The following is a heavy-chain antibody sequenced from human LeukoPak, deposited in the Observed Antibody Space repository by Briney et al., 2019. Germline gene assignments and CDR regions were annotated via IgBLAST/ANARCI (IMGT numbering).Heavy chain of an antibody. Sequence: GGSLRLSRTASGFAYSGSSMHWVRQAPGKGLEWVSGIQRDGSSPTYADSVKGRFTISRDNAKGSVYLQVNILRAEDTAVYYCSRGHYGPDYWGQGTLVTVSS. CDR3: SRGHYGPDY. CDR2: IQRDGSSP. V-gene: IGHV3-74*01. D-gene: IGHD3-16*01. J-gene: IGHJ4*02. CDR1: GFAYSGSS.